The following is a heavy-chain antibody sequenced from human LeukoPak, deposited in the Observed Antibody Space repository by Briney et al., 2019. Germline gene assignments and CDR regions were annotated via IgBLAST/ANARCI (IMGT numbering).Heavy chain of an antibody. J-gene: IGHJ3*02. CDR2: INPNSGGT. CDR1: GYTFTGYY. D-gene: IGHD6-13*01. CDR3: ASPGRGYSSSWSANHDPFDI. V-gene: IGHV1-2*02. Sequence: ASVKVSCKASGYTFTGYYMHWVRQAPGQGLEWMGWINPNSGGTNYAQKFQGRVTMTRDTSISTAYMELSRLRSDDTAVYYCASPGRGYSSSWSANHDPFDIWGQGTMVTFSS.